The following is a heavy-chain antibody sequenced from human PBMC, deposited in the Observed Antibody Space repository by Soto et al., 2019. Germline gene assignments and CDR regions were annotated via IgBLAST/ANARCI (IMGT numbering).Heavy chain of an antibody. V-gene: IGHV1-18*04. Sequence: VQLVQSGAEVKKPGASVKVSCKASGYTFTSYGISWVRQAPGPGLEWMGWISAYNGNTNYAQRLQGRVTMTTDTSTSTADMELRSLRSDDTAGYDCARGVGALGLYGMDVWGQGTTVTVSS. D-gene: IGHD1-26*01. CDR1: GYTFTSYG. J-gene: IGHJ6*02. CDR3: ARGVGALGLYGMDV. CDR2: ISAYNGNT.